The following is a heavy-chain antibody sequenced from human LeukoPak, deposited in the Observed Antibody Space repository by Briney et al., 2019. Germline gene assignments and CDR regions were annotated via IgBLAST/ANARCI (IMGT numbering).Heavy chain of an antibody. CDR3: ARRFTMVRGVIIDDFAFDI. D-gene: IGHD3-10*01. CDR1: GFTVSSNY. V-gene: IGHV3-66*04. J-gene: IGHJ3*02. CDR2: IYSGGST. Sequence: GGSLRLSCAASGFTVSSNYMSWVRQAPGKGLEWVSVIYSGGSTYYADSVEGRFTISRDNSKNTLYLQMNSLRAEDTAVYYCARRFTMVRGVIIDDFAFDIWGQGTMVTVSS.